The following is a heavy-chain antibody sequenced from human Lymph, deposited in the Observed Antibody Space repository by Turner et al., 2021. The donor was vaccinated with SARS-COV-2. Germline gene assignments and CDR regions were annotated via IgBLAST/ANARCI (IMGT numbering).Heavy chain of an antibody. Sequence: QVQLEQSGAEVKKPGASVTVSCKASGYTFTGYYMHWVRQAPGQGLEWMGWINPNSGGTNYPQKFQGRVTMTRDTSISRAYMELSRLRSDDTAVYYCARSRDLQSMIRGVDPFDYWGQGTLVTVSS. J-gene: IGHJ4*02. CDR2: INPNSGGT. CDR1: GYTFTGYY. D-gene: IGHD3-10*01. CDR3: ARSRDLQSMIRGVDPFDY. V-gene: IGHV1-2*02.